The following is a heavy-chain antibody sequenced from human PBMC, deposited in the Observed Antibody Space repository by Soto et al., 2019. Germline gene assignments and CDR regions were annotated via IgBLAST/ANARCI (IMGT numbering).Heavy chain of an antibody. V-gene: IGHV3-30-3*01. CDR1: GFTFSSYA. CDR3: ARVMYCSGGSCYHLDY. CDR2: ISYDGSNK. Sequence: QVQLVESGGGVVQPGRSLRLYCAASGFTFSSYAMHWVRQAPGKGLAWVAVISYDGSNKYYADSVKGRFTISRDNSKNTLYLQMNSLRAEDTAVYYCARVMYCSGGSCYHLDYWGQGTLVTVSS. J-gene: IGHJ4*02. D-gene: IGHD2-15*01.